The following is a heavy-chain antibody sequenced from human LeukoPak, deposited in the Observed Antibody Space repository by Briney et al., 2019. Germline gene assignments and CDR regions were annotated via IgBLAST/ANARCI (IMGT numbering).Heavy chain of an antibody. CDR2: IYYSGTT. Sequence: SETLSLTCTVSGGSISSYYWSWIRQPPGKGLEWIGNIYYSGTTNYNPSLKSRVTISVDTSKNQFSLRLSSVTAADTAVYFCARRFNSVWYFDYWGQGTLVTVSS. CDR3: ARRFNSVWYFDY. V-gene: IGHV4-59*08. J-gene: IGHJ4*02. D-gene: IGHD6-19*01. CDR1: GGSISSYY.